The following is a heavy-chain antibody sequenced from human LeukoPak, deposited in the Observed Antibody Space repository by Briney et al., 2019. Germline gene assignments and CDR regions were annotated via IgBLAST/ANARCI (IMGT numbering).Heavy chain of an antibody. J-gene: IGHJ3*02. CDR1: GFTFYDYA. V-gene: IGHV3-9*01. Sequence: GGSLRLSCAASGFTFYDYAMHWVRQAPGKGLEWVSGISWNSGSIGYADSVKGRFTISRDNAKNSLYLQMNSLRAEDTALYYCAKVSGSYFRTHAFDIWGQGTMVTVSS. CDR3: AKVSGSYFRTHAFDI. D-gene: IGHD1-26*01. CDR2: ISWNSGSI.